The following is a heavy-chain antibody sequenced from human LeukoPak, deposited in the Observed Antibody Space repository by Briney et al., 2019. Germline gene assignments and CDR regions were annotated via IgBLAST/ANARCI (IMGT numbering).Heavy chain of an antibody. J-gene: IGHJ6*02. CDR2: TKQDGSEK. Sequence: GGSLRLSCAASELTSSTSWMSWVRQAPGKGLEWVAQTKQDGSEKYYVDSVKGRFTTSRDKNSLFLQMNSVRAEDTAVYYCARDRWVSYYGMDVWGQGTTVTVSS. CDR1: ELTSSTSW. CDR3: ARDRWVSYYGMDV. D-gene: IGHD4-23*01. V-gene: IGHV3-7*01.